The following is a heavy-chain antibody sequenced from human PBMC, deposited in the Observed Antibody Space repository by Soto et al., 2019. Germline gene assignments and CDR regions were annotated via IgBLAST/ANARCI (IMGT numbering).Heavy chain of an antibody. CDR2: ISGSGGST. V-gene: IGHV3-23*01. CDR1: GFTFNNYA. Sequence: EVQLLESGGGLVQPGGSLRLSCAAPGFTFNNYAMSWVRQAPGKGLEWVSAISGSGGSTHYADSVKGRFTISRDNSKNTLCLQMNSLRAEDTAVYYCAKLASGHYCTNGVCLLYYCDYWGQGAQVTVSS. J-gene: IGHJ4*02. CDR3: AKLASGHYCTNGVCLLYYCDY. D-gene: IGHD2-8*01.